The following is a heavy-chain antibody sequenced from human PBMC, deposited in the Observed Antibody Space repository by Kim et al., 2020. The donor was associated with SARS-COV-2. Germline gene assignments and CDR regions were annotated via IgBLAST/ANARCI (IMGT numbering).Heavy chain of an antibody. CDR3: ARVRLVATIPAYYYYGMDV. CDR1: GGSFSGYY. D-gene: IGHD5-12*01. CDR2: INHSGST. J-gene: IGHJ6*02. Sequence: SETLSLTCAVYGGSFSGYYWSWIRQPPGKGLEWIGEINHSGSTNYNPSLKSRVTISVDTSKNQFSLKLSSVTAADTAVYYCARVRLVATIPAYYYYGMDVWGQGTTVTVSS. V-gene: IGHV4-34*01.